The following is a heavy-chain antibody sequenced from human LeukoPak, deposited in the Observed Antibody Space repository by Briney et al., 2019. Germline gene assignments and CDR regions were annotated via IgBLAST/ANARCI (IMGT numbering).Heavy chain of an antibody. CDR2: IIPIFGTA. V-gene: IGHV1-69*13. CDR3: ARVNQYGDSNYYYYYGMDV. J-gene: IGHJ6*02. CDR1: GGTFSSYA. Sequence: SVKVSCKASGGTFSSYAISWVRQAPGQGLEWMGGIIPIFGTANYAQKFQGRVTITADESTSTAYMELSSLRSEDTAVYYCARVNQYGDSNYYYYYGMDVWGQGTTVTVSS. D-gene: IGHD4-17*01.